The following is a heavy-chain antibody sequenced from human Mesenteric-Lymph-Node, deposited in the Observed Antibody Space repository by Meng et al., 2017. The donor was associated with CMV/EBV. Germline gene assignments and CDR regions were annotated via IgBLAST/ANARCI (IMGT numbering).Heavy chain of an antibody. V-gene: IGHV3-30*02. CDR1: FSSYG. J-gene: IGHJ4*02. CDR3: AKEGNDYDFWSGYRGLPDY. Sequence: FSSYGMHWVRQAPGKGLEWVAFIRYDGSNKYYADSVKGRFTISRDNSKNTLYLQMNSLRAEDTAVYYCAKEGNDYDFWSGYRGLPDYWGQGTLVTVSS. CDR2: IRYDGSNK. D-gene: IGHD3-3*01.